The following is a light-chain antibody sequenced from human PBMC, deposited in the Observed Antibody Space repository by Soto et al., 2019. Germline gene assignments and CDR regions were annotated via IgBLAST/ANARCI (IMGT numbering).Light chain of an antibody. CDR1: QPIANW. J-gene: IGKJ2*01. CDR2: GAS. Sequence: DIQMTQSPSSLSVSVGERVTITCRASQPIANWLAWYQQRPGHAPELLIHGASTLHSGVPPRFSGTGYGTDFTLTITSLQPEDLATYFCQQASNPPYNFGQGTKLEI. CDR3: QQASNPPYN. V-gene: IGKV1-12*01.